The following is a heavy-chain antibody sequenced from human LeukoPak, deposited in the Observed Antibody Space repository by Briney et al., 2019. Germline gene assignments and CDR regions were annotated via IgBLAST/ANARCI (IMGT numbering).Heavy chain of an antibody. J-gene: IGHJ4*02. CDR1: GFTFSSYS. CDR2: ISSSSSYI. Sequence: SGGSLRLSCAASGFTFSSYSMNWVRQAPGKGLEWVSSISSSSSYIYYADSVKGRFTISRDNAKNSLYLQMNSLRAEDTAVYYCARFGQLAFDYWGQGTLVTVSS. V-gene: IGHV3-21*01. CDR3: ARFGQLAFDY. D-gene: IGHD1-1*01.